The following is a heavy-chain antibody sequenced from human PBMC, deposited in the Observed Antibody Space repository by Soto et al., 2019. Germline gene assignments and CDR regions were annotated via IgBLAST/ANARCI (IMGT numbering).Heavy chain of an antibody. V-gene: IGHV4-34*01. CDR2: INHSGST. CDR1: GGSFSGYY. D-gene: IGHD2-2*02. J-gene: IGHJ4*02. Sequence: QVQLQQWGAGLLKPSETLSLTCAVYGGSFSGYYWRWIRQPPGKGLEWIGEINHSGSTNYNPSLKSRVTISVDTSKNQFSLKLSSVTAADTAVYYCARGKRAYCSSTSCYTFDYWGQGTLVTVSS. CDR3: ARGKRAYCSSTSCYTFDY.